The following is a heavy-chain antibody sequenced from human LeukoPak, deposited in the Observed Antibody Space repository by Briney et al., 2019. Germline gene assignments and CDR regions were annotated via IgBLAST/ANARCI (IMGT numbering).Heavy chain of an antibody. V-gene: IGHV4-59*01. CDR1: GGSISSYY. D-gene: IGHD1-26*01. J-gene: IGHJ6*02. Sequence: SETLSLTCTVSGGSISSYYWSWIRQPPGKGLEWIGYIYYSGSTNYNPSLKSRVTISVDTSKNQFSLKLSSVTAADTALYYCAKEGWELLFWKPYYYYGMDVWGQGTTVTVSS. CDR2: IYYSGST. CDR3: AKEGWELLFWKPYYYYGMDV.